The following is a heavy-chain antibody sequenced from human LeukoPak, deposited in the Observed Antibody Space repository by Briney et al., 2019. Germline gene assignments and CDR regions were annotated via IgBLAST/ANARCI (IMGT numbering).Heavy chain of an antibody. D-gene: IGHD2-8*01. V-gene: IGHV4-39*07. J-gene: IGHJ1*01. CDR2: IYYSGST. CDR1: VGSISSTNYY. CDR3: AREGVYGSHFQH. Sequence: SETLSLTCTVSVGSISSTNYYWAWIRQPPGKGLEWIGSIYYSGSTYYNPSLKSRLTISVDTSKNQFSLKLSSVTAADTAVYYCAREGVYGSHFQHWGQGTLVTVSS.